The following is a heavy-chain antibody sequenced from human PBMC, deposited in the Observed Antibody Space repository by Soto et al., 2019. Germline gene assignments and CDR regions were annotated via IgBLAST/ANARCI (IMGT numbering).Heavy chain of an antibody. Sequence: EVQLVESGGGLVQPGGSLRLSCTASGFTCSDSWMTWVRQAPGKGLEWVARIKPDESAKKYADSVKGRFSISRDKAKNSMYLHMDSMEVEDTAVYYCVRGGSNYASWGQGTLVTAAS. D-gene: IGHD4-4*01. J-gene: IGHJ5*02. V-gene: IGHV3-7*01. CDR2: IKPDESAK. CDR3: VRGGSNYAS. CDR1: GFTCSDSW.